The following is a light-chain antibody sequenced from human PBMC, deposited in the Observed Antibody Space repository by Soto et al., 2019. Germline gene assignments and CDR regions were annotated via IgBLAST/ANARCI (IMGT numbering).Light chain of an antibody. CDR2: KAS. J-gene: IGKJ4*01. V-gene: IGKV1-5*03. CDR3: QQYNSYPS. CDR1: QSISSW. Sequence: DIQMPQSPSTLSASVGDRVTITCRASQSISSWLAWYQQKPGKAPLLLIYKASSLESGVPSRFSGSGSGTEFTVTISSLQPDGFATYDCQQYNSYPSFGGGTKVEIK.